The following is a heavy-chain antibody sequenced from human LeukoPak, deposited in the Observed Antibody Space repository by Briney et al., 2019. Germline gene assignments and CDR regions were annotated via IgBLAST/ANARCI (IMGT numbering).Heavy chain of an antibody. Sequence: ASVKVSCKAFGYNFTSYYMHWVRQAPGQGLEWMGIINPSGGSTSYTQKFQGRVNMTRDTSASTVYMELSSLRSEDTAVYYCARDGAMICRSSNCYPRPRWFDRWGQGTLVTVSS. D-gene: IGHD2-2*01. CDR3: ARDGAMICRSSNCYPRPRWFDR. CDR2: INPSGGST. CDR1: GYNFTSYY. V-gene: IGHV1-46*01. J-gene: IGHJ5*02.